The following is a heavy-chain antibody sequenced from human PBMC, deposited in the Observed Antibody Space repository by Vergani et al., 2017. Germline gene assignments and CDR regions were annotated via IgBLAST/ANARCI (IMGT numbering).Heavy chain of an antibody. CDR2: ISAYNGNT. J-gene: IGHJ4*02. V-gene: IGHV1-18*01. CDR3: ARVEGPYCSGGSCYPNYFDY. D-gene: IGHD2-15*01. Sequence: QVQLVQSGAEVKKPGASVKVSCKASGYTFTSYGISWVRQAPGQGLEWMGWISAYNGNTNYAQKLQGRVTMTTDTSTSTAYMELRSLRSDDTAVYYCARVEGPYCSGGSCYPNYFDYWGQGTLVTVSS. CDR1: GYTFTSYG.